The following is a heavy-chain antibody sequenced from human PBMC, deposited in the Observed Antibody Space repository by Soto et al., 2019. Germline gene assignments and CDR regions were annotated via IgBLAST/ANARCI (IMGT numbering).Heavy chain of an antibody. CDR3: ARDRNIFWNIVVVVAAPNWFDP. Sequence: GGSLRLSCAASGFTFSSYAMHWVRQAPGKGLEWVAVISYDGSNKYYADSVEGRFTISRDNSKSTLYLQMNSLRAEDTAVYYCARDRNIFWNIVVVVAAPNWFDPWGQGTLVTVSS. CDR1: GFTFSSYA. D-gene: IGHD2-15*01. V-gene: IGHV3-30-3*01. CDR2: ISYDGSNK. J-gene: IGHJ5*02.